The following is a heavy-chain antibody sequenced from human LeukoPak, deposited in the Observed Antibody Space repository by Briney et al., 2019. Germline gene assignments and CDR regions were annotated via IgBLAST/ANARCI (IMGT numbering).Heavy chain of an antibody. CDR2: INPSGGTT. CDR3: ARDNRMVAAGIDY. CDR1: GYTFTTYY. V-gene: IGHV1-46*01. D-gene: IGHD6-13*01. J-gene: IGHJ4*02. Sequence: ASVKVSCKASGYTFTTYYIHWVRQAPGQGLEWMGIINPSGGTTSYEQKFQGRLTMTRDTSTSTVYMELSSLTSEDTAVYYCARDNRMVAAGIDYWGQGTLVTVPS.